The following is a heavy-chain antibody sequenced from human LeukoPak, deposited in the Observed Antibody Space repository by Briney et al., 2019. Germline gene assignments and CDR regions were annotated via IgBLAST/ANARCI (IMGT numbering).Heavy chain of an antibody. D-gene: IGHD6-13*01. CDR2: IYYSGST. CDR3: ARRSYSSSRGYYFDY. V-gene: IGHV4-59*08. CDR1: GFTFSSYA. Sequence: GSLRLSCAASGFTFSSYAMSWIRQPPGKGLEWIGYIYYSGSTNYNPSLKSRVTISVDTSKNQFSLKLSSVTAADTAVYYCARRSYSSSRGYYFDYWGQGTLVTVSS. J-gene: IGHJ4*02.